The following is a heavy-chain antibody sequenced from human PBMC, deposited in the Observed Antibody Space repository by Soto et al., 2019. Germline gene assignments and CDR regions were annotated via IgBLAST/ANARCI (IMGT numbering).Heavy chain of an antibody. CDR3: ARDRGIAARLPAGDY. V-gene: IGHV1-3*01. D-gene: IGHD6-6*01. CDR2: INAGNGNT. Sequence: ASVKVSCKASGYTFTSYAMHWVRQAPGQRLEWMGWINAGNGNTKYSQKFQGRVTITRDTSASTAYMELSSLRSEDTAMYYCARDRGIAARLPAGDYWGQGTLVTVSS. CDR1: GYTFTSYA. J-gene: IGHJ4*02.